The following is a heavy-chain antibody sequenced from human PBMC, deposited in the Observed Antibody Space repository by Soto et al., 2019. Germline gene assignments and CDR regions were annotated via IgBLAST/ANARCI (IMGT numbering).Heavy chain of an antibody. CDR1: GFTFSSYA. J-gene: IGHJ5*02. CDR3: AKDTARSPTLNFYP. V-gene: IGHV3-23*01. CDR2: ITASGGST. Sequence: EVQLLESGGGLVQPGGSLRLSCAASGFTFSSYAISWVRQAPGKGLEWVSAITASGGSTYYADSVKGRFTISRDNSKNTLYLQMNSLRAEDTAVYYCAKDTARSPTLNFYPWGQGTLVTVSS. D-gene: IGHD2-21*02.